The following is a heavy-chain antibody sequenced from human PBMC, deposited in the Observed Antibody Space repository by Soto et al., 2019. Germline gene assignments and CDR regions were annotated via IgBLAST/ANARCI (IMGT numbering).Heavy chain of an antibody. J-gene: IGHJ6*03. Sequence: PGGSLRLSCAASGFTFSSYAMSWVRQAPGKGLEWVSAISGSGGSTYYADSVKGRFTISRDNSKNTLYLQMNSLRAEDTAVYYCARALGYCSGVSSCYYYYMDVWGKGTTVTVSS. CDR1: GFTFSSYA. V-gene: IGHV3-23*01. CDR2: ISGSGGST. D-gene: IGHD2-15*01. CDR3: ARALGYCSGVSSCYYYYMDV.